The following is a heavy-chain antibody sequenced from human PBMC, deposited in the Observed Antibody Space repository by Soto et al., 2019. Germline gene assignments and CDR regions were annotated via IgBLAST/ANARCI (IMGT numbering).Heavy chain of an antibody. Sequence: QVQLVESGGGVVQPGGSLRLSCAASGFTFSNYGMYWARQAPGKGLQWVTFIRNDGKNSFYEDSVKGRFTNSRDNFKNTLYLQMDSLRAEDTGVYYCARGYGGSFPHWYFDLWGRGTRVAVSS. D-gene: IGHD1-26*01. CDR3: ARGYGGSFPHWYFDL. J-gene: IGHJ2*01. CDR2: IRNDGKNS. V-gene: IGHV3-30*02. CDR1: GFTFSNYG.